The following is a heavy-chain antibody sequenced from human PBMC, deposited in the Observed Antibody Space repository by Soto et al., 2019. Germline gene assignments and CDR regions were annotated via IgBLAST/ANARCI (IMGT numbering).Heavy chain of an antibody. CDR1: GFTFSSYA. J-gene: IGHJ3*02. V-gene: IGHV3-23*01. D-gene: IGHD6-19*01. CDR2: ISGSGGTT. Sequence: EVPLLESGGGLVQPGGSLRLSCAASGFTFSSYAMSWVRQAPGKGLEWVSAISGSGGTTYYADSVKGRFTFARDNAKNTLYLQMNSLRAEDTAVYYCAKTANGWFSAFDIWCQGTRVTVSS. CDR3: AKTANGWFSAFDI.